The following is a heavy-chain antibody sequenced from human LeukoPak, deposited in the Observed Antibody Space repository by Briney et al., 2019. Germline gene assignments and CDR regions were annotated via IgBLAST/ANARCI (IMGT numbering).Heavy chain of an antibody. V-gene: IGHV3-23*01. Sequence: GGSLGLSCAASGFTFNNYAMNWVRQAPGKGLEWGSEISSIGVSTFYADSVKGRFTISRDNSKNTLYLQMNSLRVEDTALYYCAKEIGTSTVTTVDSWGQGTLVTVSS. CDR1: GFTFNNYA. J-gene: IGHJ4*02. CDR2: ISSIGVST. D-gene: IGHD4-17*01. CDR3: AKEIGTSTVTTVDS.